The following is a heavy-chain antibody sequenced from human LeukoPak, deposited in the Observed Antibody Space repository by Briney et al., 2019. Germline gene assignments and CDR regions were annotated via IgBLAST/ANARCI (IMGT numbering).Heavy chain of an antibody. CDR3: AKEGEYYDSSGYYTREYFQH. J-gene: IGHJ1*01. CDR1: GFTFSNYA. D-gene: IGHD3-22*01. Sequence: QPGGSLRLSCAAYGFTFSNYAMSWVRQAPGKGLEWVSGISGSGGSTYYADSVKGRFTISRDNSKNTLYLQLNSLRAEDTAVYYCAKEGEYYDSSGYYTREYFQHWGQGTLVTVSS. CDR2: ISGSGGST. V-gene: IGHV3-23*01.